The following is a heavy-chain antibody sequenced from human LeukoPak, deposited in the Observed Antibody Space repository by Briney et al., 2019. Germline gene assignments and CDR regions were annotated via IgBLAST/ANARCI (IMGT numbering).Heavy chain of an antibody. Sequence: ASVKVSCKASGYTFTDYYIHWVRQAPGQGLGWMGWINPNSGATNYAQKFQGRVTMTRDTSISTAYMELSRLRSDDTAVYYCARGGAVAGNYYYYGMDVWGQGTTVTVSS. CDR3: ARGGAVAGNYYYYGMDV. D-gene: IGHD6-19*01. CDR2: INPNSGAT. V-gene: IGHV1-2*02. CDR1: GYTFTDYY. J-gene: IGHJ6*02.